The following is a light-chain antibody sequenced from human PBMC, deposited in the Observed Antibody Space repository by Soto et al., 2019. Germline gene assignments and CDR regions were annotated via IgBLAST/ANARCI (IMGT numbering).Light chain of an antibody. V-gene: IGLV1-47*01. J-gene: IGLJ2*01. Sequence: QLVLTQPPSASGTPGQRVTISCSGSSSNIGSNYVYWYQQLPGTAPKLLIYRNNQRPSGVPDRFSGSKSGTSASLAISGLRSEDEADYYCAAWDDNLSGLVFGGGTKLTVL. CDR2: RNN. CDR1: SSNIGSNY. CDR3: AAWDDNLSGLV.